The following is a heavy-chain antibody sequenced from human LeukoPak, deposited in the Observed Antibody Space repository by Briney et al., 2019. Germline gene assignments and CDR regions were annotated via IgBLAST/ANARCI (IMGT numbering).Heavy chain of an antibody. Sequence: GGSLRLSCAASGFTFSTYAMSWVRQASGRGLEWVSAISGSTGSTYYADSMKGRFTISRDNSKNTLYLQMNSLRVEDTAVYYCAKGLSSYYGSGSNYWGQGTLVTVSS. D-gene: IGHD3-10*01. V-gene: IGHV3-23*01. J-gene: IGHJ4*02. CDR3: AKGLSSYYGSGSNY. CDR2: ISGSTGST. CDR1: GFTFSTYA.